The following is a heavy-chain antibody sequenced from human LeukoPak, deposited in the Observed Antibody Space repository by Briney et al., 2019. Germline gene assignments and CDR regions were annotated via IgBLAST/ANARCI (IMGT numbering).Heavy chain of an antibody. V-gene: IGHV4-34*01. CDR1: GGSFSGYY. CDR2: ISHSGST. D-gene: IGHD3-22*01. CDR3: ARAPYDSSGYANYYYYGMDV. J-gene: IGHJ6*02. Sequence: SETLSLTCAVYGGSFSGYYWSWIRQPPGKGLEWIGEISHSGSTNYNPSLKSRVTISVDTSKNQFSLKLSSVTAADTAVYYCARAPYDSSGYANYYYYGMDVWGQGTTVTVSS.